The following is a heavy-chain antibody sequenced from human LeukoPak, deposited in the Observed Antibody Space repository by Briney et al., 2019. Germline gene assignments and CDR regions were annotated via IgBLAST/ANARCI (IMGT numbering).Heavy chain of an antibody. J-gene: IGHJ4*02. CDR1: GYTFTSYT. CDR2: ISAYNGNT. CDR3: ARAVVYSSSWEHVDY. D-gene: IGHD6-13*01. Sequence: GSVTVSRKASGYTFTSYTISWGRQAPGQGLEGMGWISAYNGNTNYEEKLQGRVTMTTDTSTSTAYKELRSLSSDDTAVYYCARAVVYSSSWEHVDYWGQGTLVTVSS. V-gene: IGHV1-18*01.